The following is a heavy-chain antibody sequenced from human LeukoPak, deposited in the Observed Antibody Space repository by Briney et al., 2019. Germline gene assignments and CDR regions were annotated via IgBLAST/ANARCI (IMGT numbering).Heavy chain of an antibody. D-gene: IGHD1-1*01. CDR2: ISYDGSNK. CDR1: GFTFSSYA. J-gene: IGHJ4*02. Sequence: PGRSLRLSCAASGFTFSSYAMHWVRQAPGKGLEWVAVISYDGSNKYYADSVKGRFTISRDNAKNSLYLQMNSLRAEDTAVYYCARDINWNDGGVSDYWGQGTLVTVSS. V-gene: IGHV3-30*04. CDR3: ARDINWNDGGVSDY.